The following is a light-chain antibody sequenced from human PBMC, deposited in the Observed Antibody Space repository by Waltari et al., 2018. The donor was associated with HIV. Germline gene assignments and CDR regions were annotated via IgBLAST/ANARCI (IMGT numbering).Light chain of an antibody. J-gene: IGLJ2*01. CDR1: GLSKQY. Sequence: SSGLTQPPSVSVSPGPTAKITCSGDGLSKQYVFWYQQKTGPAPVLVIYKDTERPSNIPERFSGATSGTTVTLTISGVQAEDEADYFCHSEDNTGAAFFGGGTRLTVL. CDR3: HSEDNTGAAF. V-gene: IGLV3-25*03. CDR2: KDT.